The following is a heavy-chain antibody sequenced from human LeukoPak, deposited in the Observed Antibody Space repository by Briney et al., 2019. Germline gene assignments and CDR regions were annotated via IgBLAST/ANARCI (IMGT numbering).Heavy chain of an antibody. CDR2: ISGSGDYT. D-gene: IGHD2-21*01. Sequence: GGSVRLFCSASGFTFSIYAMSWVRQAPGKGLEWVSAISGSGDYTYYADSVKGRSTISRANSKNTLSLQMNSLRAEDTAVYYCGPRRGDDVFNTWGQGIMVTVSS. CDR3: GPRRGDDVFNT. J-gene: IGHJ3*02. V-gene: IGHV3-23*01. CDR1: GFTFSIYA.